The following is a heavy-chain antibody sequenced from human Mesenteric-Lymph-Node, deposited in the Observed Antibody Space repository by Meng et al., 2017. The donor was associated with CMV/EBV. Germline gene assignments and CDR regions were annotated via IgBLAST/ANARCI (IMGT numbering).Heavy chain of an antibody. V-gene: IGHV1-69*06. CDR1: GGTFSRYA. J-gene: IGHJ4*02. D-gene: IGHD3-9*01. Sequence: GGTFSRYAISWVRQDPGQGIEWMGGSITIFGKANYTKKVKGRVKITADKSTSTAYMELSSLRSEDTAVYYCAGYDILTGSGWVDYWGQGTLVTVSS. CDR2: SITIFGKA. CDR3: AGYDILTGSGWVDY.